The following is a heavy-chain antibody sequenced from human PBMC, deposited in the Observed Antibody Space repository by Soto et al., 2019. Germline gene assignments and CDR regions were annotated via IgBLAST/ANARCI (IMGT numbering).Heavy chain of an antibody. V-gene: IGHV1-18*01. CDR3: ARDAVRYCTDGECYQGYYYFPMDV. CDR2: ISASNGNT. Sequence: QVQLVQSGAELKKSGASVTVSCKPSGYTFSTYGISWVRQAPGQGLEWMGWISASNGNTNYAQKFQGRVTMTTDTSPRTPYMDRRSLRSDDTAVYYCARDAVRYCTDGECYQGYYYFPMDVWGQGTTVTVS. J-gene: IGHJ6*02. CDR1: GYTFSTYG. D-gene: IGHD2-8*01.